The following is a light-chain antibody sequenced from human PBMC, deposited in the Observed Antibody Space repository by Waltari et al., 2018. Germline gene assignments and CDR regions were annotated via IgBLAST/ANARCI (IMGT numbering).Light chain of an antibody. Sequence: EIVLTQSPGTLPLSSGDRATLSCRASQSISKYLAWYQQKPGQAPRLLIYHASSRAAGIPDRFSGSGSGTDFSLTISRLEPEDFAVYYCQHYESLPVTFGQGTKVEIK. V-gene: IGKV3-20*01. J-gene: IGKJ1*01. CDR3: QHYESLPVT. CDR1: QSISKY. CDR2: HAS.